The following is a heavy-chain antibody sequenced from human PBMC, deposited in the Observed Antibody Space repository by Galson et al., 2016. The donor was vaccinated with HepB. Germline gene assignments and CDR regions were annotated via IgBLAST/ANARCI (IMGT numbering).Heavy chain of an antibody. D-gene: IGHD3-16*02. CDR2: TYYRSKWYN. CDR1: GDSVSSNSAA. Sequence: CAISGDSVSSNSAAWNWIRQSPSRGLEWLGRTYYRSKWYNDYAVSVKSRITINPDTSKNQFSLQLNSVTPEDTAVYYCARGYPSYDFVWGSYRSNLGSLHYYHYMDVWGKGTTVTVSS. CDR3: ARGYPSYDFVWGSYRSNLGSLHYYHYMDV. V-gene: IGHV6-1*01. J-gene: IGHJ6*03.